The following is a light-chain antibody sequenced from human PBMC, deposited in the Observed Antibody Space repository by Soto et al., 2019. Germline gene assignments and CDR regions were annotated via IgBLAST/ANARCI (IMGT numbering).Light chain of an antibody. CDR1: QSVRSER. CDR2: DAS. CDR3: EQYGSSPRK. V-gene: IGKV3-20*01. Sequence: EIVLTHSPDTLSLSPLEIATLSCSSSQSVRSERLAWYQQKRGQAPTLLIFDASSRASGTPERFSGSGSGTDFTLTISRLGPEDFAVYYCEQYGSSPRKFGQGTKVDIK. J-gene: IGKJ1*01.